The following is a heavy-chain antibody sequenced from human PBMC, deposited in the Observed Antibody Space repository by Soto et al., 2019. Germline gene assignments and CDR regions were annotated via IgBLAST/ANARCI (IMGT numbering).Heavy chain of an antibody. V-gene: IGHV3-20*03. CDR1: GITFSEYA. CDR2: NNWNSGSK. J-gene: IGHJ4*02. D-gene: IGHD3-22*01. Sequence: SLRHSFTTSGITFSEYALNRLRQAPVKGLEWAAGNNWNSGSKGNAVTLKGRFTISRDNAKSSLYLQMNNLRAEDTAFYFCARATQSYYDTSGYYSYVHWGQGAQVTVS. CDR3: ARATQSYYDTSGYYSYVH.